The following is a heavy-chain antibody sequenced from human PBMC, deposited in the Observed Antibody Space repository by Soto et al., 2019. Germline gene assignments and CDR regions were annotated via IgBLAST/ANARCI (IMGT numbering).Heavy chain of an antibody. CDR3: ARTVTTYYYYGMDV. CDR1: GFTFSDYY. Sequence: ESGGGLVKPGGSLRLSCAASGFTFSDYYMSWIRQAPGKGLEWVSYISSSGSTMYYADSVKARFSISRDNAKNSLYLQMNSLRAEDTAVYYCARTVTTYYYYGMDVWGQGTTVTVSS. D-gene: IGHD4-17*01. V-gene: IGHV3-11*01. CDR2: ISSSGSTM. J-gene: IGHJ6*02.